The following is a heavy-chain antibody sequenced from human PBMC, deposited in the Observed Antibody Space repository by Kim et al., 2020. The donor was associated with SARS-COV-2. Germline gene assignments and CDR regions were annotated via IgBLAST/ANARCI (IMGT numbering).Heavy chain of an antibody. CDR1: GYTFTSYD. J-gene: IGHJ6*02. V-gene: IGHV1-8*01. Sequence: ASVKVSCKASGYTFTSYDINWVRQATGQGLEWMGWMNPNSGNTGYAQKFQGRVTMTRNTSISTAYMELSSLRSEDTAVYHCARYVEAQWWWGSYGMDVWGQGTTVTVSS. CDR2: MNPNSGNT. CDR3: ARYVEAQWWWGSYGMDV. D-gene: IGHD2-15*01.